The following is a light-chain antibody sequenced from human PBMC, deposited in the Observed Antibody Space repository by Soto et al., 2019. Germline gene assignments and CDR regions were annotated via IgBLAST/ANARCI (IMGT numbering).Light chain of an antibody. J-gene: IGLJ3*02. CDR3: SSYTSSNTLWV. V-gene: IGLV2-14*01. CDR1: SSDVGGYDY. Sequence: QSALTQPPSASGSPGQSVTISCTGTSSDVGGYDYVSWYQQHPGKGPKLMIFEVNNRPSGVSDRFSGSKSGNTASLTISGLQAEDEADYYCSSYTSSNTLWVFGGGTKLTVL. CDR2: EVN.